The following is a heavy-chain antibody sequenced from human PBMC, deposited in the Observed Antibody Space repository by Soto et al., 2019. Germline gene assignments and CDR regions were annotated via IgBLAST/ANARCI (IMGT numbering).Heavy chain of an antibody. V-gene: IGHV3-48*02. Sequence: EVQLVESGGGLVQPGGSLRLSCAASGFTFSSYSMNWVRQAPGKGLEWVSYISSSSSTIYYADSVKGRFTISRDNAKNSLHLQMNSLRDEDTAVYYCARHRPYCSSTSCYAYYYYYGMDVWGQGTTVTVSS. CDR1: GFTFSSYS. CDR3: ARHRPYCSSTSCYAYYYYYGMDV. CDR2: ISSSSSTI. J-gene: IGHJ6*02. D-gene: IGHD2-2*01.